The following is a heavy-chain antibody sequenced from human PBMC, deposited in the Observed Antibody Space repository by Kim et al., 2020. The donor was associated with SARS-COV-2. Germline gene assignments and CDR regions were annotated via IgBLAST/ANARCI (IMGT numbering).Heavy chain of an antibody. J-gene: IGHJ4*02. CDR2: INAGNGNT. D-gene: IGHD3-10*01. CDR1: GYTFTSYA. CDR3: ARDRLYYGSGSYPTFDY. Sequence: ASVKVSCKASGYTFTSYAMHWVRQAPGQRLEWMGWINAGNGNTKYSQKFQGRVTITRDTSASPAYMELSSLRSEDTAVYYCARDRLYYGSGSYPTFDYWGQGTLVTVSS. V-gene: IGHV1-3*01.